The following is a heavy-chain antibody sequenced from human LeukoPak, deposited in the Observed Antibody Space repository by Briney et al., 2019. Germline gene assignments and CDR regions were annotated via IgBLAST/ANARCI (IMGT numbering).Heavy chain of an antibody. CDR3: TTEVRVVVLAAEKERFDP. Sequence: GGSLRLSCAASGFTFSNAWMSWVRQAPGKGLEWVGRIKSKTDGGTTDYAAPVKGRFTISRDDSKNTLYLQMSSLETEDAAGCYCTTEVRVVVLAAEKERFDPWGQGTLVTVSS. D-gene: IGHD2-2*01. CDR2: IKSKTDGGTT. CDR1: GFTFSNAW. V-gene: IGHV3-15*01. J-gene: IGHJ5*02.